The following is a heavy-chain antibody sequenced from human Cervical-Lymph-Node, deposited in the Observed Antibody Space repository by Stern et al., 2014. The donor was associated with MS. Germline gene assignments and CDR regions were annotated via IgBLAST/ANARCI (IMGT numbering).Heavy chain of an antibody. V-gene: IGHV3-53*01. Sequence: EVQLVESGGGLIQPGGSLRLSCAAPGFTVNNNYMTWVRQAPGKGLEWVSLIYTDATTYYAGPVMGRLTNSTDRSKNKLFLQMNSLRSGDTAVYYCAGAIFGVNTAAMAPDAFDTWGQGTVVTVSS. CDR3: AGAIFGVNTAAMAPDAFDT. CDR1: GFTVNNNY. J-gene: IGHJ3*02. D-gene: IGHD3-3*01. CDR2: IYTDATT.